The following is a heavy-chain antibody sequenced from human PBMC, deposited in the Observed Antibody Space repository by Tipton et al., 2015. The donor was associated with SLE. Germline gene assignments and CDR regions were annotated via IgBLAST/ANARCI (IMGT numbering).Heavy chain of an antibody. J-gene: IGHJ4*02. CDR1: GYSISSGYY. CDR3: ARDQWAAAGLDY. V-gene: IGHV4-38-2*02. Sequence: GSLRLSCAVSGYSISSGYYWGWIRQPPGKGLEWIGSIYHSGSTYYNPSLKSRVTISVDTSKNQFSLKLSSVTAADTAVYYCARDQWAAAGLDYWGQGTLVTVSS. D-gene: IGHD6-13*01. CDR2: IYHSGST.